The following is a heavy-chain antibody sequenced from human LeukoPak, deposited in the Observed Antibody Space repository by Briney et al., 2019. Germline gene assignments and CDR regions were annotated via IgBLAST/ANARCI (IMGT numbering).Heavy chain of an antibody. D-gene: IGHD3-10*01. CDR2: IDTSGST. CDR3: ARDPRGDPSLIGYFDY. V-gene: IGHV4-4*07. J-gene: IGHJ4*02. CDR1: GGSISSYY. Sequence: SETLSLTCTVSGGSISSYYWSWIRQPAGKGLEWIGRIDTSGSTNYNPSLKSRVTMSVDTSKNQFSLKLSSVTAADTALYYCARDPRGDPSLIGYFDYWGQGPLVTVSS.